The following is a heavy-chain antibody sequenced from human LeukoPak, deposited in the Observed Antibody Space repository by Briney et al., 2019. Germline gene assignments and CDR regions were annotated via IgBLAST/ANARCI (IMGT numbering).Heavy chain of an antibody. J-gene: IGHJ4*02. CDR1: GGSIRSSYYY. D-gene: IGHD6-19*01. CDR3: ARGPHRQQWLARRHLYDFDY. Sequence: SETLSLTCTVSGGSIRSSYYYWGWIRQPPGKGLEWIGSIYDSGSTNYNPSLKSRVTISVDTSKNQFSLKLSSVTAADTAVYYCARGPHRQQWLARRHLYDFDYWGQGTLVTVSS. V-gene: IGHV4-39*07. CDR2: IYDSGST.